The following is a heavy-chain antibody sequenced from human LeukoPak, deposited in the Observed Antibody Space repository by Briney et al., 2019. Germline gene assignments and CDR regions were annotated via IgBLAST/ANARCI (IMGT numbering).Heavy chain of an antibody. CDR3: ARATCGGDCYLFDF. J-gene: IGHJ4*02. CDR1: GFTFSDYY. Sequence: GGSLRLSCAASGFTFSDYYMSWIRQAPGKGLEWVSYISSSGSTIYYADSVKGRFTISRDNAKNSLYLQMNSLRAEDTAVYYCARATCGGDCYLFDFWGQGTLVTASS. CDR2: ISSSGSTI. D-gene: IGHD2-21*02. V-gene: IGHV3-11*04.